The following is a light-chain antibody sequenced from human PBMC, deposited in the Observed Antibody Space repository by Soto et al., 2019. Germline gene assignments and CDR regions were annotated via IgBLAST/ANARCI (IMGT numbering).Light chain of an antibody. Sequence: DIQLTQTPSFLSASVGDRVTITCRASQGISSYLAWYQQKPGKAPKLLIYGASTLQSGVPSRFSGSGSGPEFTLTIGSLQPEDFATYYCQQHISYPLPFGGGTKVEIK. CDR3: QQHISYPLP. CDR2: GAS. V-gene: IGKV1-9*01. CDR1: QGISSY. J-gene: IGKJ4*01.